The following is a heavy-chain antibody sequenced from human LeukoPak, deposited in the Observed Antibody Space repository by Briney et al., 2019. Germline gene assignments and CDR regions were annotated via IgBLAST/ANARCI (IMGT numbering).Heavy chain of an antibody. CDR2: TNPNSGGT. V-gene: IGHV1-2*02. D-gene: IGHD3-16*01. CDR3: ARVVRMADY. CDR1: GYTFTGYY. Sequence: ASVRVSCKASGYTFTGYYIHWVRQAPGQGLEWMGWTNPNSGGTNYTQNFQGRVTMTRDTSISTAYVELSRLRSDDTAVYYCARVVRMADYWGQGTLVTVSS. J-gene: IGHJ4*02.